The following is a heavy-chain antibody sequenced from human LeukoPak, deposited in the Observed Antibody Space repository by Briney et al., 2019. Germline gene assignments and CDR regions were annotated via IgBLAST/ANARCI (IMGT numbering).Heavy chain of an antibody. CDR1: GGTFSSYA. Sequence: SVKVSCKASGGTFSSYAISWVRQAPGQGLEWMGGIIPIFGTANYAQKLQGRVTITTDESTSTAYMELSSLRSEDTAVYYCARVNALRYYFDYWGQGTLVTVSS. D-gene: IGHD3-16*01. CDR2: IIPIFGTA. J-gene: IGHJ4*02. V-gene: IGHV1-69*05. CDR3: ARVNALRYYFDY.